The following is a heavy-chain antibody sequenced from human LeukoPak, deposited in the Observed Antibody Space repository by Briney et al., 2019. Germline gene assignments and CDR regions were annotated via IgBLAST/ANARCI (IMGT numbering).Heavy chain of an antibody. CDR2: IIPIFGTA. Sequence: SVKVSCKASGGTFNSYAISWVRQTPGQGLEWMGGIIPIFGTANYAQKFQGRVTITADESTSTAYMELSSLRSEDTAVYYCARGGGYYDFWSGPYYFDYWGQGTLVTVSS. V-gene: IGHV1-69*13. CDR1: GGTFNSYA. CDR3: ARGGGYYDFWSGPYYFDY. D-gene: IGHD3-3*01. J-gene: IGHJ4*02.